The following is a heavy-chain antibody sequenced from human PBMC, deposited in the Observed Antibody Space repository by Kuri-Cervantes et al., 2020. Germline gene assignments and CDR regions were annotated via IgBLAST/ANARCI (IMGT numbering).Heavy chain of an antibody. J-gene: IGHJ4*02. CDR1: GFTFSSYA. V-gene: IGHV3-23*01. CDR2: ISGSGGST. CDR3: ARAKGYYVGIGYFDY. D-gene: IGHD1-26*01. Sequence: GGSLRLSCAASGFTFSSYAMSWVRQAPGKGLEWVSAISGSGGSTYYADSVKGRFTISRDNSKNTLYPQMNSLRAEDTAVYYCARAKGYYVGIGYFDYWGQGTLVTVSS.